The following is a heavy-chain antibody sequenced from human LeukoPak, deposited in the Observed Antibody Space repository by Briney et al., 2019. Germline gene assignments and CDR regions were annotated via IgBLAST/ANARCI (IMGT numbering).Heavy chain of an antibody. CDR1: GGSFSSNF. CDR2: IHSSGST. CDR3: ARWYSSGWAFDY. D-gene: IGHD6-19*01. Sequence: SETLSLTCTVSGGSFSSNFWSWIRQPPGKGLEWIGYIHSSGSTKYNPSLKSRVTISVDTSKNQFSLKLSSVTAADRAVYYCARWYSSGWAFDYWGQGTLVTVSS. J-gene: IGHJ4*02. V-gene: IGHV4-59*08.